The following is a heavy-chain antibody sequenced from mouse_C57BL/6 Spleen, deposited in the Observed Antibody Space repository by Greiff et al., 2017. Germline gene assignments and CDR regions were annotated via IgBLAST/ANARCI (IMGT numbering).Heavy chain of an antibody. CDR2: IYPGDGDT. J-gene: IGHJ4*01. D-gene: IGHD3-2*02. CDR3: ARSGQLRHYYAMDY. CDR1: GYAFSSSW. Sequence: QVQLQQSGPELVKPGASVKISCKASGYAFSSSWMNWVKQRPGKGLEWIGRIYPGDGDTNYNGKFKGKATLTADKSSSTAYMQLSSLTSEDSAVYFCARSGQLRHYYAMDYWGQGTSVTVSS. V-gene: IGHV1-82*01.